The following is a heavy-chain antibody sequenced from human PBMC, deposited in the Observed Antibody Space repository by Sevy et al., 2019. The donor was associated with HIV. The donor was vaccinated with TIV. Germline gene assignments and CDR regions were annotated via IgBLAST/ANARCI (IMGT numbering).Heavy chain of an antibody. CDR1: GYIFAHYW. V-gene: IGHV5-51*01. J-gene: IGHJ4*02. D-gene: IGHD4-17*01. Sequence: GESLKISCTASGYIFAHYWIGWVRHMPGKCLEWVGMVYPGDSDTRYSPSFEGHVAISADKSTNTAYLQTSVLKASDTAIYYCATTLTTYPYFFQFWGQGTPVTVSS. CDR3: ATTLTTYPYFFQF. CDR2: VYPGDSDT.